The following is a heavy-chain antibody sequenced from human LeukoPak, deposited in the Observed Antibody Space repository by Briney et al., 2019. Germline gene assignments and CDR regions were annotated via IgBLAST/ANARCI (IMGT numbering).Heavy chain of an antibody. CDR3: SRGLDSRKLGY. D-gene: IGHD3-22*01. Sequence: SETLSLTCTVSGASFNSDDQYWNWIRQSPGKGLEWIGSIHPSGMLYNNPSLESRVTMSRDTSKSQFSLNLNSVTAADTAVYFCSRGLDSRKLGYWGQGILVTISS. CDR1: GASFNSDDQY. J-gene: IGHJ4*02. CDR2: IHPSGML. V-gene: IGHV4-31*03.